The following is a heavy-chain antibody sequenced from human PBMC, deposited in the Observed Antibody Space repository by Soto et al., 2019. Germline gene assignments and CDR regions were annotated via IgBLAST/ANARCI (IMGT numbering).Heavy chain of an antibody. V-gene: IGHV4-59*01. CDR2: IYYSGST. J-gene: IGHJ3*02. Sequence: PSETLSLTCTVSGGSISSYYWSWIRQPPGKGLEWIGYIYYSGSTNYNPSLKSRVTISVDTSKNQFSLKLSSVTAADTAVYYCARGGYIAVVGAFDIWGQGTMVTVSS. CDR3: ARGGYIAVVGAFDI. CDR1: GGSISSYY. D-gene: IGHD2-2*01.